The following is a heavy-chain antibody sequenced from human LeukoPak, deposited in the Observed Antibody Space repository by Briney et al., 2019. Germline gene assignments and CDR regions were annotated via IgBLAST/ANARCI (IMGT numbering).Heavy chain of an antibody. J-gene: IGHJ4*02. CDR3: ARFDTVSAFSA. Sequence: PGGSLRLSCAASGFTFSDYYMSWIRQAPGKGLEWVSSISSSSSYIYYADSVKGRFTISRDNAKNSLYLQMNSLRAEDTAVYYCARFDTVSAFSAWGQGTLVTVSS. V-gene: IGHV3-11*06. D-gene: IGHD2/OR15-2a*01. CDR2: ISSSSSYI. CDR1: GFTFSDYY.